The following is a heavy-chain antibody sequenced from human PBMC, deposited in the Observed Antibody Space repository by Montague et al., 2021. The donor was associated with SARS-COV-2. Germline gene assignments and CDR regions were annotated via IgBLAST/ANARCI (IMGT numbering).Heavy chain of an antibody. J-gene: IGHJ4*02. CDR1: GDSVSSSSVA. V-gene: IGHV6-1*01. CDR2: TYYRSKWYS. Sequence: CAISGDSVSSSSVAWGWIRQSPSRGLEWLGRTYYRSKWYSDYAPSVRGRLTVNPDASKNEFSLELNYVTPEDTAVYYCVRYSGWFYFDFWGQGTLVTVSS. D-gene: IGHD6-19*01. CDR3: VRYSGWFYFDF.